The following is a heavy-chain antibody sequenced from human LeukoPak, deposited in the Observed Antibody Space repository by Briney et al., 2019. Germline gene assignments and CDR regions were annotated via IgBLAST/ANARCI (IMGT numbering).Heavy chain of an antibody. Sequence: PGGSLRLSCAASGFTFSNYTMNWVRQAPGKGLEWVSSISSSSSYIYYADSVKGRFTISRDNAKNSLYLQMNSLRAEDTAVYYCARGRYGGNTVDYWGQGTLVTVSS. CDR1: GFTFSNYT. CDR3: ARGRYGGNTVDY. V-gene: IGHV3-21*01. D-gene: IGHD4-23*01. CDR2: ISSSSSYI. J-gene: IGHJ4*02.